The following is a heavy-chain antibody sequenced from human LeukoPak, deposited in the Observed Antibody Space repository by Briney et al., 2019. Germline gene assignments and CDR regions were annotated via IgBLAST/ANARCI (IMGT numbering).Heavy chain of an antibody. Sequence: GESLKISCKGSGYSFTSYRIGWLRQMPGKGLELMEIIYPRDSDTRYSPSFQGQVTISADKSITTTYLQWSGLKASDTAMYYCARLNDFWSGYLKYDFDYWGQGTLVTVSS. D-gene: IGHD3-3*01. J-gene: IGHJ4*02. CDR3: ARLNDFWSGYLKYDFDY. CDR1: GYSFTSYR. V-gene: IGHV5-51*01. CDR2: IYPRDSDT.